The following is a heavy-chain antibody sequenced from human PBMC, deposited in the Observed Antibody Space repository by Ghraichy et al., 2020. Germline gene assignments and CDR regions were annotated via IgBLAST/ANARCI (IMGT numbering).Heavy chain of an antibody. J-gene: IGHJ6*02. CDR2: IRYDGINR. V-gene: IGHV3-30*02. CDR3: AKRPQWPPNYYYGMDV. D-gene: IGHD6-19*01. Sequence: GGSLRLSCAASGFSFKDYAMHWVRQAPGKGLEWVALIRYDGINRYYADSVGGRFTISRDNSKNTLYLQMNSLRVEDTAVYYCAKRPQWPPNYYYGMDVWGHGTAVIVSS. CDR1: GFSFKDYA.